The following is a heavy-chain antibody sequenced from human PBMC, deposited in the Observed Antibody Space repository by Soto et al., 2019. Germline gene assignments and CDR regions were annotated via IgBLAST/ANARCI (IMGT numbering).Heavy chain of an antibody. CDR3: AKGFNLNHPYQFAY. CDR1: GFTFSGYA. D-gene: IGHD2-2*01. J-gene: IGHJ4*02. V-gene: IGHV3-23*01. Sequence: EVQLLESGGGLVQPGGSLRLSCAASGFTFSGYAMSWVRQAPGKGLQWVSGISGSGDTTWYADSVKGRFTISRDNFMNTLYLQMNSLSAEATAIYYCAKGFNLNHPYQFAYWGQGILVTVSS. CDR2: ISGSGDTT.